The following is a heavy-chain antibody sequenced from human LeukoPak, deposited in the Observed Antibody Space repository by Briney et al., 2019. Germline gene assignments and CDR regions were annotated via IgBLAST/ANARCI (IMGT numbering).Heavy chain of an antibody. J-gene: IGHJ4*02. Sequence: PGGSLRLSCAASGFTFSSYWMSWVRQAPGKGLEWVANIKQDGSEKYYVDSVKGRFTISRDNAKNSLYLQMNSLRAEDTAVYYCARDIFWSGYYTADYWGQGTLVTVSS. V-gene: IGHV3-7*01. CDR3: ARDIFWSGYYTADY. CDR1: GFTFSSYW. CDR2: IKQDGSEK. D-gene: IGHD3-3*01.